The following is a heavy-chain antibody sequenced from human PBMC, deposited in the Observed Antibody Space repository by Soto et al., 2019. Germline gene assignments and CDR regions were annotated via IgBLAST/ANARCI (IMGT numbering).Heavy chain of an antibody. V-gene: IGHV4-59*01. Sequence: SETLSLTCVVSGGSLSSYYWCWIRQPPGKGLEWIGYIYYSGSTNYNPSLKSRVTISVDTSKNQFSLKLSSVTAADTAVYYCARTWGSPNDYWGRGTLVTVS. D-gene: IGHD3-16*01. CDR3: ARTWGSPNDY. CDR1: GGSLSSYY. J-gene: IGHJ4*02. CDR2: IYYSGST.